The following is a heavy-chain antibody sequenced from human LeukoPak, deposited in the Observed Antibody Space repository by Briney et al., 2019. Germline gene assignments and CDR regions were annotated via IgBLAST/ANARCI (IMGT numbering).Heavy chain of an antibody. CDR2: ITNSGRST. V-gene: IGHV3-23*01. Sequence: GGSLRLSCAASGFTFSSNAMSWVRQAPGKGLEWVSGITNSGRSTYYADSVKGRLTVSRDNSKNTLYLQMNSLRAEDTAVYYCAKDGASGYDILTGYFAFYFDYWGQGTLVTVSS. D-gene: IGHD3-9*01. CDR3: AKDGASGYDILTGYFAFYFDY. CDR1: GFTFSSNA. J-gene: IGHJ4*02.